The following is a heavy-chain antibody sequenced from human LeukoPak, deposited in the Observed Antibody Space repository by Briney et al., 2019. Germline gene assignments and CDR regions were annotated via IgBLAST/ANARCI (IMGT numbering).Heavy chain of an antibody. J-gene: IGHJ6*04. D-gene: IGHD3-16*01. V-gene: IGHV3-23*01. CDR2: ISGSGGST. CDR3: AKRSRFGDYYYGMDV. CDR1: GFTFSSYA. Sequence: GRSLRLSCAASGFTFSSYAMSWVRQAPGKGLEWVSAISGSGGSTYYADSVKGRFTISRDNSKNTLYLQMNSLRAEDTAVYYCAKRSRFGDYYYGMDVWGKGTTVTVSS.